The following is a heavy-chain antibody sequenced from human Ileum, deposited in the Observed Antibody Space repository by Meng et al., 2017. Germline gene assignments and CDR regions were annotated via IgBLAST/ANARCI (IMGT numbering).Heavy chain of an antibody. CDR2: AST. CDR3: ARDHWGSLDY. Sequence: QWQLSESGPGLVRPSETLSLICAVSGGSVSSSGYQWGWIRQPPGKGLEWIGYASTNYNPSLKSRVTISVDTSKNQFSLKLTSVTAADTAVYYCARDHWGSLDYWGQGVLVTVSS. J-gene: IGHJ4*02. D-gene: IGHD7-27*01. V-gene: IGHV4-61*08. CDR1: GGSVSSSGYQ.